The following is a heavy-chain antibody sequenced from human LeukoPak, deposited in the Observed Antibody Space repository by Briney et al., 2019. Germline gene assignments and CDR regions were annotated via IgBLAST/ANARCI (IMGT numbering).Heavy chain of an antibody. J-gene: IGHJ4*02. D-gene: IGHD2/OR15-2a*01. Sequence: SETLSLTCTVSGGSVTTYYWSWIRQPPGKGLEWIGYIYDGGNTNYSPSLKSRVTISVDTSKNQFSLKLGSVTAADTAVYYCVRHPPTSPFDYWGQGTLVTVSS. V-gene: IGHV4-59*08. CDR2: IYDGGNT. CDR3: VRHPPTSPFDY. CDR1: GGSVTTYY.